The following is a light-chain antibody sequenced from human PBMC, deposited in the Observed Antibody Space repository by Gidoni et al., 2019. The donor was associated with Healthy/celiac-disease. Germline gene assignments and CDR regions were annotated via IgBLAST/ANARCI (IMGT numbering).Light chain of an antibody. CDR1: KLGDKY. Sequence: SYELTQQPSVSVSPGQTASITCSGDKLGDKYACWYQQKPCQSPVLVIYQDSKRPSGIPERFSGSNSGNTATLTISGTQAMDEADYYCQAWDSSTARFGGGTKLTVL. CDR3: QAWDSSTAR. J-gene: IGLJ2*01. V-gene: IGLV3-1*01. CDR2: QDS.